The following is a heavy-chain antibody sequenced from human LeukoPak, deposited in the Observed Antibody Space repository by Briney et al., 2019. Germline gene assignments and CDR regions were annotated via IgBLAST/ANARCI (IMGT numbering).Heavy chain of an antibody. CDR3: ASGGYYYDSSGYYPFDY. CDR2: ISSSGSTI. J-gene: IGHJ4*02. D-gene: IGHD3-22*01. Sequence: GGSLRLCCAASGFTFSDYYMSWIRQAPGKGLEWVSYISSSGSTIYYADSVKGRFTISRDNAKNSLYLQMNSLRAEDTAVYYCASGGYYYDSSGYYPFDYWGQGTLVTVSS. V-gene: IGHV3-11*01. CDR1: GFTFSDYY.